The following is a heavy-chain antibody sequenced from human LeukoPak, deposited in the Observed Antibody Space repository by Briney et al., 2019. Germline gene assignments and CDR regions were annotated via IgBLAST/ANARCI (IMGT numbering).Heavy chain of an antibody. Sequence: GRSLRLSCAGSGFTFNNYAMSWVRQAPGKGLEWVSAISGTGATTYYADSVKGRFAISRDNSKNTLYLQMTSLRADDTAVYYCAKDQRFGDLDDYRGQGTLVTVSS. D-gene: IGHD3-10*01. J-gene: IGHJ4*02. CDR1: GFTFNNYA. CDR3: AKDQRFGDLDDY. CDR2: ISGTGATT. V-gene: IGHV3-23*01.